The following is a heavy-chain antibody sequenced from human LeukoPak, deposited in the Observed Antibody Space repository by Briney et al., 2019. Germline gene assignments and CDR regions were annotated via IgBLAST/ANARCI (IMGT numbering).Heavy chain of an antibody. CDR2: IKQDGSEK. CDR3: ARENSHQLPYTLDY. J-gene: IGHJ4*02. CDR1: GFTFSSYW. D-gene: IGHD2-2*01. Sequence: GGSLRLSCAASGFTFSSYWMSWVRQAPGKGLEWVANIKQDGSEKYSVDSVKGRFTIPRDNAKNSLYLQMNSLRAEDTAVYYCARENSHQLPYTLDYWGQGTLVTVSS. V-gene: IGHV3-7*01.